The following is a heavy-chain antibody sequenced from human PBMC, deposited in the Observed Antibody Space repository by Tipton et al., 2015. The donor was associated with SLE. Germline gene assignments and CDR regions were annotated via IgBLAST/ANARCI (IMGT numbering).Heavy chain of an antibody. CDR2: ISSSSSYI. Sequence: SLRLSCAASGFTFSSYSMNWVRQAPGKGLEWVSSISSSSSYIYYADSVKGRFTISRDNAKNSLYLQMNSLRAEDTAVYYCAREPSSLDAFDIWGRGTMVTVSS. J-gene: IGHJ3*02. D-gene: IGHD6-6*01. V-gene: IGHV3-21*03. CDR3: AREPSSLDAFDI. CDR1: GFTFSSYS.